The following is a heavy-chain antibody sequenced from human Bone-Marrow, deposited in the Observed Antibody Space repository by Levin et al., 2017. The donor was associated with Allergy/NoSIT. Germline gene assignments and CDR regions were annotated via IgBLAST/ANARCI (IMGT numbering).Heavy chain of an antibody. V-gene: IGHV3-48*02. CDR3: ARDPARGYYDSSGYSGDH. CDR1: GFSFWHYT. D-gene: IGHD3-22*01. J-gene: IGHJ4*02. Sequence: GGSLRLSCAASGFSFWHYTMNWVRQAPGKGLEWVSCISGSGDSTYYADSVKGRFTISRDNAKNSLYLQLNRLRDEDTALYYCARDPARGYYDSSGYSGDHWGQGTLVTVSS. CDR2: ISGSGDST.